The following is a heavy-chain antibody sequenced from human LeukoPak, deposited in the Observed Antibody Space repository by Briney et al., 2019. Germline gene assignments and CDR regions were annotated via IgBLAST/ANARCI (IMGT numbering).Heavy chain of an antibody. D-gene: IGHD6-13*01. CDR2: ISYDGSNK. CDR1: GFTFSSYA. V-gene: IGHV3-30-3*01. J-gene: IGHJ5*02. CDR3: ARYYNSSFDNWFDP. Sequence: GGSLRLSCAASGFTFSSYAMHWVRQAPGKGLEWVAVISYDGSNKYYADSVKGRFTISRDNSKNTLYLQMSSLRAEDTAVYYCARYYNSSFDNWFDPWGQGTLVTVSS.